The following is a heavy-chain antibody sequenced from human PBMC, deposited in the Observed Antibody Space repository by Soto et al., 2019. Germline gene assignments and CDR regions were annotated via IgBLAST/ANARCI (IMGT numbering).Heavy chain of an antibody. J-gene: IGHJ6*02. CDR1: GGIFTSNA. CDR3: ATDCHNGGDNYYHCIDF. CDR2: VIPVFDTA. Sequence: QVQVVQSGAEVKKPGSSVKFSCKDSGGIFTSNAISWVRQAPGQGLEWLGGVIPVFDTAYYAQKFRGRLRSCADRATTEAYMTLSGMTSGDTAVYVGATDCHNGGDNYYHCIDFWGQGTNVTVS. V-gene: IGHV1-69*06. D-gene: IGHD2-21*02.